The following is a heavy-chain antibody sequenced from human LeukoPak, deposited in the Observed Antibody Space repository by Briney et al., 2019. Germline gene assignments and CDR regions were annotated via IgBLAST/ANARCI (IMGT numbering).Heavy chain of an antibody. CDR3: AKDHYDSSGYYLN. J-gene: IGHJ4*02. CDR1: GFTFSSYA. D-gene: IGHD3-22*01. V-gene: IGHV3-23*01. Sequence: PGGSLRLSCAASGFTFSSYAMSWVRQAPGKGLEWVSATSGSGGSTYYADSVKGRFTISRDNSKNTLYLQMNSLRAEDTAVYYCAKDHYDSSGYYLNWGQGTLVTVSS. CDR2: TSGSGGST.